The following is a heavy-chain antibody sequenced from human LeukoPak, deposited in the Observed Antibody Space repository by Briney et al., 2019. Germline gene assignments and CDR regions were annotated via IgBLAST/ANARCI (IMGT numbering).Heavy chain of an antibody. CDR2: IYSSGST. Sequence: PSETLSLTCTVSGGSISSYKWSWIRQPAGKGLEWIGRIYSSGSTNYTPSLKSRVTISGDTSKSQFSLRLTSVTAADTAVYYCAGTSSGYYSTDYWGQGTLVTVSS. V-gene: IGHV4-4*07. CDR3: AGTSSGYYSTDY. CDR1: GGSISSYK. D-gene: IGHD5-12*01. J-gene: IGHJ4*02.